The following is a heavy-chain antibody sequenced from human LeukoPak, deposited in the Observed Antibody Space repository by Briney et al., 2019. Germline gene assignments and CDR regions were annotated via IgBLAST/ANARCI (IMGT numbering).Heavy chain of an antibody. Sequence: PGGSLRLTCAASGFTFSSYGMSWVRQAPGKGLEWVSAISGSGGSTYYADSVKGRFTISGDNSKNTLYLQMNSLRAEDTAVYYCAKAGYFDWLLLGLDYWGQGTLVTVSS. J-gene: IGHJ4*02. CDR2: ISGSGGST. CDR1: GFTFSSYG. D-gene: IGHD3-9*01. V-gene: IGHV3-23*01. CDR3: AKAGYFDWLLLGLDY.